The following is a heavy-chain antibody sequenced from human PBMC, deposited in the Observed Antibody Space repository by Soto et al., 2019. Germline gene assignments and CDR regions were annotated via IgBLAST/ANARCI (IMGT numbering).Heavy chain of an antibody. Sequence: SETLSLTCTVSGGSISSGGYYWSWIRQHPGKGLEWIGYINYSGSTYYNPSLKSRVTMSVDTSKIQFSLKLSSVTAADTAVYYCARNNLPGYSGYDSTQKYYYYGMDVWGQGTTVTVSS. V-gene: IGHV4-31*03. J-gene: IGHJ6*02. CDR2: INYSGST. D-gene: IGHD5-12*01. CDR1: GGSISSGGYY. CDR3: ARNNLPGYSGYDSTQKYYYYGMDV.